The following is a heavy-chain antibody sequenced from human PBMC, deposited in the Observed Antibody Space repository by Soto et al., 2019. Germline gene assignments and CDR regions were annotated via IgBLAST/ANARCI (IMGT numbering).Heavy chain of an antibody. D-gene: IGHD3-9*01. V-gene: IGHV3-74*01. CDR2: INADGGST. J-gene: IGHJ4*02. Sequence: GGSLRLSCAASGFTFSNDLMHWVRQSPGKGLEWVSRINADGGSTHYADSARGRFTISRDNAKNTLFLQLNSLRVEDTAIYYCIKVLTRGVGVPRFYFDSWGQATLVTVSS. CDR1: GFTFSNDL. CDR3: IKVLTRGVGVPRFYFDS.